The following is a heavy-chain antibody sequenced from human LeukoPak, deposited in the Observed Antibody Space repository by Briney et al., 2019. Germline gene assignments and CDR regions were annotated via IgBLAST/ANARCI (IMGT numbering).Heavy chain of an antibody. D-gene: IGHD2-15*01. J-gene: IGHJ3*02. CDR1: GYTFTGYY. V-gene: IGHV1-2*06. CDR2: INPNSGGT. CDR3: ASLGYCSGGSCYSLRAFDI. Sequence: GASVKVSCKASGYTFTGYYMHLVRQAPGLGLEWMGRINPNSGGTNYAQKFQGRVTMTRDTSISTAYMELSRLRSDDTAVYYCASLGYCSGGSCYSLRAFDIWGQGTMATVSS.